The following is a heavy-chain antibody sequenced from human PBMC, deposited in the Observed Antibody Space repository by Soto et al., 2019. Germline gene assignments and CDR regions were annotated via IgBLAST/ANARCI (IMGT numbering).Heavy chain of an antibody. V-gene: IGHV1-3*01. Sequence: QVQLVQSGAEVKKPGASVKVSCKASGYTFTSYAMHWVRQAPGQRLEWMGWINAGNGNTKYSQKFQHRVTITRDTSASTDYMELSSVRSEDTAVYYCARDWVVGATYYFDYWGQGTLVTVSS. J-gene: IGHJ4*02. CDR2: INAGNGNT. CDR3: ARDWVVGATYYFDY. D-gene: IGHD1-26*01. CDR1: GYTFTSYA.